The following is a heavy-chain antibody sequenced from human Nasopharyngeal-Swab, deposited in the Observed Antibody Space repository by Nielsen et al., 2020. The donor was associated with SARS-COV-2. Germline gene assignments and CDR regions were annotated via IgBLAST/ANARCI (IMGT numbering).Heavy chain of an antibody. CDR1: GFTFSSFG. D-gene: IGHD4-17*01. V-gene: IGHV3-30*03. CDR3: ARDAPAHYGAFY. CDR2: IAHDASNE. J-gene: IGHJ4*02. Sequence: SLKISCEASGFTFSSFGMHWVRQAPGKGLEWVAFIAHDASNEYYGDSVKGRFSISRDSSKNTLYLQMDSLRGEDTAVYYCARDAPAHYGAFYWGRGTLVTVSS.